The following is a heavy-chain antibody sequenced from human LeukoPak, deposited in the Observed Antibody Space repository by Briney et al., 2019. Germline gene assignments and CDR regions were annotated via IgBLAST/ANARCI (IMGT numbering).Heavy chain of an antibody. CDR3: ATPVAISYYYYGMDV. Sequence: ASVKVSCKASGYTFTGYYMHWVRQAPGQGLEWMGWINPNSGGTNYAQKFQGRVTMTRDTSISTAYMELSRLRSDDTAVYYCATPVAISYYYYGMDVWGQGTTVTVSS. V-gene: IGHV1-2*02. CDR1: GYTFTGYY. CDR2: INPNSGGT. D-gene: IGHD5-12*01. J-gene: IGHJ6*02.